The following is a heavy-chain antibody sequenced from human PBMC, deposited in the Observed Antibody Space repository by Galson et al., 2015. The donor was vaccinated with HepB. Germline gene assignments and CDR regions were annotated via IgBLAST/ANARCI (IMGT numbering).Heavy chain of an antibody. CDR3: ARDGHNYGDYLLG. CDR1: GFTFSSYS. D-gene: IGHD4-17*01. V-gene: IGHV3-21*01. Sequence: SLRLSCAASGFTFSSYSMNWVRQAPGKGLEWVSSISSSSSYIYYADSVKGRFTISRDNAKNSLYLQMNSLRAEDTAVYYCARDGHNYGDYLLGWGQGTLVTVSS. J-gene: IGHJ4*02. CDR2: ISSSSSYI.